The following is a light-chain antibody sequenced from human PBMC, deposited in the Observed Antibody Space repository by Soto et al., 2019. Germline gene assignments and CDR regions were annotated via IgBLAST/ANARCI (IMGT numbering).Light chain of an antibody. CDR1: QSVSNNF. V-gene: IGKV3-20*01. CDR3: QHYVNSTLT. Sequence: EIVLTQCPGTLTLSPVERPTLSCRASQSVSNNFLVWYQQKPGQAPRVVIYGASSRPTGIPDRFSGSGSGTDFTLTISILEPEDFAVYFCQHYVNSTLTFGGGTKVEIK. J-gene: IGKJ4*01. CDR2: GAS.